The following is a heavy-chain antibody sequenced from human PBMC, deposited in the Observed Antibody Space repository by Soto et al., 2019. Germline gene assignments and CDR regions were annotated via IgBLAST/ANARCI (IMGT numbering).Heavy chain of an antibody. CDR2: IYYSGST. J-gene: IGHJ6*03. V-gene: IGHV4-39*01. CDR1: GGSISSSSYY. D-gene: IGHD3-16*01. Sequence: QLQLQESGPGLVKPSETLSLTCTVSGGSISSSSYYWGWIRQPPGKGLEWIGSIYYSGSTYYNPSLKSRVTISVDTSKNQFSLKLSSVTAADTAVYYCARHMTNGRDYYYYMDVWGKGTTVTVSS. CDR3: ARHMTNGRDYYYYMDV.